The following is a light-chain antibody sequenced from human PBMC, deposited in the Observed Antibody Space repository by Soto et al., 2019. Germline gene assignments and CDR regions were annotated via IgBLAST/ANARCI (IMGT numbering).Light chain of an antibody. V-gene: IGKV1-5*03. Sequence: DIQMTQSPSTLSASVRDRVTISCRSSQTIMRWLAWFQQRPGRAPKFLLYKASSLKNGVPLRFSGSGSGTEFPITISSLPADDLASYYCQQYNSYWTFGQGTKVDI. CDR2: KAS. CDR1: QTIMRW. J-gene: IGKJ1*01. CDR3: QQYNSYWT.